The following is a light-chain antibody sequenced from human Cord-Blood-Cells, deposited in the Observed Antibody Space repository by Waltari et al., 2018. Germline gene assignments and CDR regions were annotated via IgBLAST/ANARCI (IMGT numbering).Light chain of an antibody. CDR1: QSVSSSY. CDR3: QQYGSSYT. Sequence: ILLTQSPRPLSLSPGDSSTLSCRASQSVSSSYLAWYQQKPGQAPRLLIYGASSRATGIPDMFSGSGSGTDFTLTISRLEPEDFAVYYCQQYGSSYTFGQGTKLEIK. V-gene: IGKV3-20*01. J-gene: IGKJ2*01. CDR2: GAS.